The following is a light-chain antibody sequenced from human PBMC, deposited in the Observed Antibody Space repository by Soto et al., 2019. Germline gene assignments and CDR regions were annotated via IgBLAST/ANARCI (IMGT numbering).Light chain of an antibody. CDR1: QTISTW. CDR2: KAS. J-gene: IGKJ4*01. Sequence: DIQMTQSPSTLSASVGDRVAITCRASQTISTWLAWYQQKPGKAPNLLIYKASSLQSGVPSRFSGSGSGTEFTLTISSLQPDDFATYYCQQYNSYSQLTFGGGTKVDIK. CDR3: QQYNSYSQLT. V-gene: IGKV1-5*03.